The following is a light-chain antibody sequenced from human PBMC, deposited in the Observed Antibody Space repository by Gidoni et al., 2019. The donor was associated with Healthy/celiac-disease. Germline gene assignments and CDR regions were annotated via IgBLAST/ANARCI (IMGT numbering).Light chain of an antibody. Sequence: EIVMTQSPPTLSVSPGERATLSCRASQSVSSNLAWYQQKPGQAPRLLIYGASTRATGIPARFSGSGSGTEFTLTISSLQSEDFAVYYCQQYNNWPRKTFGQGTKLEIK. CDR1: QSVSSN. CDR2: GAS. CDR3: QQYNNWPRKT. V-gene: IGKV3-15*01. J-gene: IGKJ2*01.